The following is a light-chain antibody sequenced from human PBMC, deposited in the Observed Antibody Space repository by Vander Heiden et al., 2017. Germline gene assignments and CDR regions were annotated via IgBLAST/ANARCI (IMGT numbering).Light chain of an antibody. Sequence: EIVLTQSPGTLSLSPGERATLSCRASQSVSSSYLAWYQQKPGQAPRLLIYVESSRATGIPDRFSGSGSGTDFTLTISRLEPEDFAVYYCQQDCSSRTFGQGTKVEIK. CDR1: QSVSSSY. CDR3: QQDCSSRT. J-gene: IGKJ1*01. CDR2: VES. V-gene: IGKV3-20*01.